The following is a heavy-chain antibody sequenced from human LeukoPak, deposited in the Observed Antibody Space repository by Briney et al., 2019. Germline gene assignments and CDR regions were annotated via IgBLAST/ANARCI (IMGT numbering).Heavy chain of an antibody. Sequence: QPGGSLRLSCAASGFTVSSNYMSWVRQAPGKGLEWVSVIYSGGGTNYADSVKGRFTISRDNSKNTLYLQINSLRAEDTAVYYCAREAPGIGAAGYFDYWGQGTLVTVSS. D-gene: IGHD6-13*01. J-gene: IGHJ4*02. CDR3: AREAPGIGAAGYFDY. CDR2: IYSGGGT. V-gene: IGHV3-53*01. CDR1: GFTVSSNY.